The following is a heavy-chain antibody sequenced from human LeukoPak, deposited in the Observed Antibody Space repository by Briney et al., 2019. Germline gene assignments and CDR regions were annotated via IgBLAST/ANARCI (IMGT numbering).Heavy chain of an antibody. J-gene: IGHJ4*02. CDR3: ARAPNDYGDSYFDY. V-gene: IGHV3-30-3*01. D-gene: IGHD4-17*01. CDR2: ISYDGSNK. CDR1: GFTFSSYA. Sequence: GGSLRLSCAASGFTFSSYAMHWVRQAPGKGLEWVAVISYDGSNKYYADSVKGRFTISRDNAKNTLYLQMNSLRAEDTAVYYCARAPNDYGDSYFDYWGQGTLVTVSS.